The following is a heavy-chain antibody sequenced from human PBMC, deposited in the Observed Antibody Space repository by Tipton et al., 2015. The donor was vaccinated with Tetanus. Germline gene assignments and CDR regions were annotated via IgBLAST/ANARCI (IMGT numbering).Heavy chain of an antibody. D-gene: IGHD1-1*01. CDR2: INPDGRRT. V-gene: IGHV3-74*01. CDR3: ARRSLTNYGLDV. CDR1: GFTSESHY. Sequence: SLRLSCAASGFTSESHYMHWVRQTPGKGLLWISRINPDGRRTNYADSVKGRFTISRDNAKNTAYLQMNSLRAEDTAVYFCARRSLTNYGLDVWGQGTPVTVSS. J-gene: IGHJ6*02.